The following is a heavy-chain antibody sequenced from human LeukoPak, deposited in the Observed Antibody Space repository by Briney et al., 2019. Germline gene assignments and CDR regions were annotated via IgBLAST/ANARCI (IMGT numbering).Heavy chain of an antibody. V-gene: IGHV3-49*04. CDR1: GFTFGDYA. CDR2: IRSKAYGGTT. D-gene: IGHD3-22*01. Sequence: PGGSLRLSCTASGFTFGDYAMSWVRQAPGKGLEWVGFIRSKAYGGTTEYAASVKGRFTISRDDSKSIAYLQMNSLKTEDTAVYYCTREGGKSSGYFGYFDYWGQGTLVTVSS. J-gene: IGHJ4*02. CDR3: TREGGKSSGYFGYFDY.